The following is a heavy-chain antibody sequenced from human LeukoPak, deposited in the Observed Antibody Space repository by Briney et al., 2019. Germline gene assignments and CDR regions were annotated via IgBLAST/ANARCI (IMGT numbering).Heavy chain of an antibody. Sequence: PGGSLRLSCAASGFTFSSYWMTWVRQAPGKGLEWVANIKEDGSEKSYVDSVKGRFTISRDNAKNSLYLQMNSLRAEDTAVYYCARGPVVPAANSGNAFDIWGQGTMVTVSS. CDR2: IKEDGSEK. CDR1: GFTFSSYW. D-gene: IGHD2-2*01. V-gene: IGHV3-7*03. CDR3: ARGPVVPAANSGNAFDI. J-gene: IGHJ3*02.